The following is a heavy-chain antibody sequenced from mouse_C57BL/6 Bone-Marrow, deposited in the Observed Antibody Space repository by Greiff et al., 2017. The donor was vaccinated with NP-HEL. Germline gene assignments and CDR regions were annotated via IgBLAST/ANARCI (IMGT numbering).Heavy chain of an antibody. CDR2: IHPNSGST. CDR3: AWDGYYPFAY. CDR1: GYTFTSYW. Sequence: QVQLKQSGAELVKPGASVKLSCKASGYTFTSYWMHWVKQRPGQGLEWIGMIHPNSGSTNYNEKFKSKATLTVDKSSSTAYMQLSSLTSEDSAVYYCAWDGYYPFAYWGQGTLVTVSA. V-gene: IGHV1-64*01. J-gene: IGHJ3*01. D-gene: IGHD2-3*01.